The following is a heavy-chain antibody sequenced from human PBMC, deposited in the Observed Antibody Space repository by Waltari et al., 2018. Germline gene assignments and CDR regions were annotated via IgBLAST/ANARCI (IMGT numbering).Heavy chain of an antibody. CDR1: GGSISSGSYY. CDR3: ARDGGYYYYYMDV. D-gene: IGHD3-16*01. CDR2: IYTSGST. V-gene: IGHV4-61*02. J-gene: IGHJ6*03. Sequence: QVQLQESGPGLVKPSQTLSLTCTVSGGSISSGSYYWSWIRQPAGKGLEWIGRIYTSGSTNYNPSLKSRVTISVDTSKNQFSLKLSSVTAADTAVYYCARDGGYYYYYMDVWGKGTTVTVSS.